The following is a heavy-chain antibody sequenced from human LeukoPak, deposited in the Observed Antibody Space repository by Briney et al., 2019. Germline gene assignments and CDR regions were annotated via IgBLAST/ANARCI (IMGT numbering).Heavy chain of an antibody. J-gene: IGHJ6*02. Sequence: SVKVSCKASGGTFSSYAISWVRQAPGQGLEWMGRIIPIFGIANYAQKFQGRVTITADKSTSTAYMELSSLRSEDTAVYYCARDFSALGIAVAGARGHYYYGMDVRGQGTTVTVSS. CDR3: ARDFSALGIAVAGARGHYYYGMDV. CDR2: IIPIFGIA. D-gene: IGHD6-19*01. V-gene: IGHV1-69*04. CDR1: GGTFSSYA.